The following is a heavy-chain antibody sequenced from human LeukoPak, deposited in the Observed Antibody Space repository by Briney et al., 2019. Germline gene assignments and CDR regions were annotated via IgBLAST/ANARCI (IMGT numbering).Heavy chain of an antibody. CDR3: TSDPTFYSGRYCFDY. CDR1: AYTLTELS. J-gene: IGHJ4*02. D-gene: IGHD1-26*01. V-gene: IGHV1-24*01. Sequence: VASVKVSCKVSAYTLTELSMHWVRQAPGKGLEWMGGVDPEDGETIYAQKFQERVTITRDMSTSTAYMELSSLRSEDTAVYYCTSDPTFYSGRYCFDYWGQGTLVTVSS. CDR2: VDPEDGET.